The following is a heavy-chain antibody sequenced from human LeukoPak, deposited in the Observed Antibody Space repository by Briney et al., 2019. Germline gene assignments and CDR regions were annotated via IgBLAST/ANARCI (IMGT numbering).Heavy chain of an antibody. CDR2: IIPIFGTA. D-gene: IGHD3-10*01. Sequence: SVKVSCKASGGTFSSYAISWVRQAPGQGLEWMGGIIPIFGTANYAQKFQGRVTITADESTSTAYMELSSLRAEDTAVYYCASRPVRGAMADYWGQGTLVTVSS. V-gene: IGHV1-69*13. CDR1: GGTFSSYA. J-gene: IGHJ4*02. CDR3: ASRPVRGAMADY.